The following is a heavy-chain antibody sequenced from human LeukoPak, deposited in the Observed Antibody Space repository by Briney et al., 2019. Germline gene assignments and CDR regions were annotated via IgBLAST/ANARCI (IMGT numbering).Heavy chain of an antibody. CDR3: AKDRVRSSTLHGFDY. D-gene: IGHD2-2*01. V-gene: IGHV3-23*01. Sequence: PGGSLRLSCAASGFTFRSYAMNWVRQAPGKGLEWVSGISGGGGSTYYADSVKGRFTISRDNSKNTLYLQMNSLRAEDTAVYYCAKDRVRSSTLHGFDYWGQGTLVTVSS. CDR2: ISGGGGST. J-gene: IGHJ4*02. CDR1: GFTFRSYA.